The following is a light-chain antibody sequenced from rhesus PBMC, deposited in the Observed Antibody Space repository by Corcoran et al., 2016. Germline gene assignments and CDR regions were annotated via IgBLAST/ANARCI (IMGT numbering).Light chain of an antibody. CDR3: LQHNSNPFT. Sequence: DIQMTQSPSSLSASAGDTVTITCRASQGISTYLNWYQQKPGKAPKRLIFAASSLESGVPSRFSGSESGTEFTLTISSLQPEDFATYYCLQHNSNPFTFGPGTSLDIK. V-gene: IGKV1-43*01. CDR2: AAS. J-gene: IGKJ3*01. CDR1: QGISTY.